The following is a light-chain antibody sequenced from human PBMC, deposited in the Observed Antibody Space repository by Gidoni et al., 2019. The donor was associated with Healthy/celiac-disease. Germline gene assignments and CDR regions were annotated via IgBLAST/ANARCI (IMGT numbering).Light chain of an antibody. J-gene: IGKJ1*01. CDR2: KAS. CDR1: QSIRSW. V-gene: IGKV1-5*03. Sequence: DIQMTQSPSPLSASVGDRVTITCRASQSIRSWLAWYQQKPGKAPKLLIYKASSLESGVPSRFSGSGSGTEFTLTISSLQPDDFATYYCQQYNSWWTFGQGTKVEIK. CDR3: QQYNSWWT.